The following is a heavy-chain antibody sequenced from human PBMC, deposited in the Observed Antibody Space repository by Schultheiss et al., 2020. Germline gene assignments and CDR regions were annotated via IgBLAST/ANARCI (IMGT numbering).Heavy chain of an antibody. CDR3: AKALGYCSSTSCYLRYYYYYYMDV. Sequence: GGSLRLSCAASGFTFSSYSMNWVRQAPGKGLEWVSYISSSSSTIYYADSVKGRFTISRDNAKNSLYLQMNSLRDEDTAVYYCAKALGYCSSTSCYLRYYYYYYMDVWGKGTTVTVSS. CDR1: GFTFSSYS. V-gene: IGHV3-48*02. J-gene: IGHJ6*03. D-gene: IGHD2-2*01. CDR2: ISSSSSTI.